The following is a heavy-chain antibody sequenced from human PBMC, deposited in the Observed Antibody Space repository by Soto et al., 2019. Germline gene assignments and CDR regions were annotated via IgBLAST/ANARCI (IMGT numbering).Heavy chain of an antibody. Sequence: ASVKVSCKASGYTFTSYAMHWVRQAPGQRLEWMGWINAGNGNTKYSQKFQGRVTITRDTSASTAYMELSSLRSEDTAVYYCARAHDFWSGYSVYYYYGMDVWGPGTTVTVSS. CDR1: GYTFTSYA. CDR3: ARAHDFWSGYSVYYYYGMDV. V-gene: IGHV1-3*01. D-gene: IGHD3-3*01. CDR2: INAGNGNT. J-gene: IGHJ6*02.